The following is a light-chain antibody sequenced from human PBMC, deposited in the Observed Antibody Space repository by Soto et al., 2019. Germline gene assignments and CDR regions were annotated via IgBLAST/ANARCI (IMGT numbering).Light chain of an antibody. CDR2: GAS. CDR1: QSVSNN. CDR3: QQYGSSSYT. V-gene: IGKV3-20*01. J-gene: IGKJ2*01. Sequence: EILMTQSPATLSVSPGDRATLSCRASQSVSNNLAWYQQRPGQAPRLLIYGASTRATGIPDRFSGSGSGTDFTLTISRLEPEDFAVYYCQQYGSSSYTFGQGTRLEIK.